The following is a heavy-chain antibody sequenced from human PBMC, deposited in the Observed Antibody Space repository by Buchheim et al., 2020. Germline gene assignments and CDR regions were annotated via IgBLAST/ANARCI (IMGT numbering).Heavy chain of an antibody. CDR3: ARDNYDYYGMDV. Sequence: QVQLQQWGAGLLKPSETLSLTCAVYGGSFSGYYWSWIRQPPGKGLEWIGEINHSGSTNYNPSLKSRVTITVDTSKNQFSLKLSSVTAADTAVYYCARDNYDYYGMDVWGQGTT. J-gene: IGHJ6*02. CDR2: INHSGST. V-gene: IGHV4-34*01. CDR1: GGSFSGYY.